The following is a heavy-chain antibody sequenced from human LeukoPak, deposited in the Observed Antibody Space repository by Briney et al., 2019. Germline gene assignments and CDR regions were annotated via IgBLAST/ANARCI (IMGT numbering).Heavy chain of an antibody. Sequence: GGSLRLSCAASGFTFSSYAMSWVSQAPGKGLEWVSAISGSGGSTYYADSVKGRFTISRDHSKNTLYLQMNSLRAEDTAVYYCAKLTPYATEGDYWGQGTLVTVSS. D-gene: IGHD4-11*01. J-gene: IGHJ4*02. CDR2: ISGSGGST. CDR1: GFTFSSYA. V-gene: IGHV3-23*01. CDR3: AKLTPYATEGDY.